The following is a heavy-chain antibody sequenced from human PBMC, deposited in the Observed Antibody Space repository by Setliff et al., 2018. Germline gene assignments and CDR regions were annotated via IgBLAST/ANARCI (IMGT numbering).Heavy chain of an antibody. Sequence: GASVKVSCKTSGFMFSTYGLSWVRQAPGQAPEWIGCISGYTGDTDYAPKFRDRVTLTIDPSSTTAYMELRSLKSDDTAFYYCARSSAPSVVLAADFGFWGQGTLVTVSS. V-gene: IGHV1-18*01. CDR3: ARSSAPSVVLAADFGF. J-gene: IGHJ4*02. D-gene: IGHD3-9*01. CDR2: ISGYTGDT. CDR1: GFMFSTYG.